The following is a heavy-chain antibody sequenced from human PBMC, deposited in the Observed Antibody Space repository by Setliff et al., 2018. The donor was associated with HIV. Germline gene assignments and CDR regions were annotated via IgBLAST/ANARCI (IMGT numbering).Heavy chain of an antibody. V-gene: IGHV3-49*04. J-gene: IGHJ6*03. CDR3: SRMEYNTLGTFYYYYYMDV. Sequence: PGGSLRLSCITSGFMFGDYDINWVRQAPGKGLEWVGLVRSNGVTEYAASVKGRFIITRDDSRSVAYLQMNSLWSEDTAVYYCSRMEYNTLGTFYYYYYMDVWGEGTTVTVSS. CDR1: GFMFGDYD. CDR2: VRSNGVT. D-gene: IGHD1-1*01.